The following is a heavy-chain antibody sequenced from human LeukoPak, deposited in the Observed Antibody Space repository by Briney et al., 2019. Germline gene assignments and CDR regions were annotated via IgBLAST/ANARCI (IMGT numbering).Heavy chain of an antibody. CDR1: GGSISSSSYY. V-gene: IGHV4-39*01. CDR3: AVGDSSGWPFDY. Sequence: MPSETLSLTCTVSGGSISSSSYYWGWIRQPPGKGLEWIGSIYYSGSTYYNPSLKSRVTISVDTSKNQFSLKLSSVTAADTAVYYCAVGDSSGWPFDYWGQGTLVTVSS. CDR2: IYYSGST. J-gene: IGHJ4*02. D-gene: IGHD6-19*01.